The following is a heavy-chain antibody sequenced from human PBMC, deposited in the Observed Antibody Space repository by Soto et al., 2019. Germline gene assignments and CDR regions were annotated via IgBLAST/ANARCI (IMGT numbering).Heavy chain of an antibody. Sequence: HVEIVQSGAEVKMPGASVNVSCKSSGYNFTNHAMHWVRQAPGQRLEWLGWINAATGTTQYSQRFQDRLNIIRDTSASTASMELSSLRSEDTAVYYCVRGAARRPPVTRAFDLWGRGTFVTVSS. CDR1: GYNFTNHA. CDR3: VRGAARRPPVTRAFDL. D-gene: IGHD4-17*01. CDR2: INAATGTT. J-gene: IGHJ3*01. V-gene: IGHV1-3*01.